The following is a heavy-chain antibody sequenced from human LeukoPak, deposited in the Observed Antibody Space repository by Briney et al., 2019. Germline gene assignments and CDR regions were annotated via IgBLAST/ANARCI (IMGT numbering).Heavy chain of an antibody. Sequence: ASVKVSCKASGYTFTGYYMHWVRQAPGQGLEWIGRINPNSGGTNYAQKFQGRVTMTRDTSISTAYMELSRLRSDDTAVYYCAGEGRDGYNLPTDYWGQGTLVTVSS. CDR1: GYTFTGYY. J-gene: IGHJ4*02. CDR2: INPNSGGT. V-gene: IGHV1-2*06. CDR3: AGEGRDGYNLPTDY. D-gene: IGHD5-24*01.